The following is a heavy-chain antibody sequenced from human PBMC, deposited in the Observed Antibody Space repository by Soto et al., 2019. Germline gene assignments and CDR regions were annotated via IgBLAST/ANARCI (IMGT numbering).Heavy chain of an antibody. CDR2: IYDIRST. V-gene: IGHV4-59*01. CDR1: GGSMNSYF. D-gene: IGHD5-18*01. CDR3: ARDRSFGYGAFDI. Sequence: SETLSLTCTVSGGSMNSYFWSWIRQPPGKELEWIGYIYDIRSTTYNPSLKIRVTISLVTSKNQFSLMLNSVTVADTAVYYCARDRSFGYGAFDIWGQGTMVTVSS. J-gene: IGHJ3*02.